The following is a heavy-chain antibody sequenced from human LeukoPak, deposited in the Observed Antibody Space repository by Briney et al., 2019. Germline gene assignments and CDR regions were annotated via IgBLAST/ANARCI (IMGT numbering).Heavy chain of an antibody. J-gene: IGHJ4*02. V-gene: IGHV3-74*01. Sequence: GGSLRLSCAASGFTFNTHWMQWVRQVPGKGLVWVSRINTDGTTTNYADSVKGRFTISRDNAKNTVSLQMSSLRVEDTAVYFCVRVDPTASRKNDYCGQGTLVTVSS. D-gene: IGHD3/OR15-3a*01. CDR1: GFTFNTHW. CDR3: VRVDPTASRKNDY. CDR2: INTDGTTT.